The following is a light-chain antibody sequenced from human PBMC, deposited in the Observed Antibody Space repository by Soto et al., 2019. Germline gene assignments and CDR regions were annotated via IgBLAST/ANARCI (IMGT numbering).Light chain of an antibody. V-gene: IGKV1-39*01. Sequence: DIHMTQSPSSLSASVGDRVTSTCRASQSISSYLNWYQQKPGKAPKLLIYAASSLQSGVPSRFSGSGSGTDFTLTISSLQPEDFATYYCQQSYSTPLTFGGGTKVDI. J-gene: IGKJ4*01. CDR1: QSISSY. CDR2: AAS. CDR3: QQSYSTPLT.